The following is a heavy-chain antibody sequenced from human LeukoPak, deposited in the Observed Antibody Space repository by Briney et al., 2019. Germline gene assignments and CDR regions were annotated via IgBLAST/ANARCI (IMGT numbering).Heavy chain of an antibody. CDR1: GGSFSGYY. CDR3: ASEHYGDYSLLD. D-gene: IGHD4-17*01. Sequence: SETLSLTCAVYGGSFSGYYWSWIRQPPGKGLEWIGEINDSGSTNYNPSLKSRVTISVDTSKNQFSLKLSSVTAADTAVYYCASEHYGDYSLLDWGQGTLVTVSS. V-gene: IGHV4-34*01. CDR2: INDSGST. J-gene: IGHJ4*02.